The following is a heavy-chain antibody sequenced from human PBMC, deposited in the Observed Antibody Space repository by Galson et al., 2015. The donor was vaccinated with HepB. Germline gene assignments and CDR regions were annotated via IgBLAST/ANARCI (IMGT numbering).Heavy chain of an antibody. CDR3: ARLVGIVLMVFPNYFAP. Sequence: SETLSLTCTVSGDSISNSNYYWGWIRQPPGKGLEWIGSISYSGSTYYNPSLKSRVTISVDTSKTQFSLRLSSATAADTAVYYCARLVGIVLMVFPNYFAPWGQGTLVTVSS. CDR1: GDSISNSNYY. V-gene: IGHV4-39*01. D-gene: IGHD2-8*01. J-gene: IGHJ5*02. CDR2: ISYSGST.